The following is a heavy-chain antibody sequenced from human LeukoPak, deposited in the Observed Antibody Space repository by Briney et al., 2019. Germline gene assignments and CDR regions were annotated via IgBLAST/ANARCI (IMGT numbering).Heavy chain of an antibody. Sequence: GGSLRLSCAASGFTFSSYGMSWVRQAPGKGLEWVSAISGSGGSTYYADSVKGRFTISRDNSKNTLYLQMNSLRSDDTAVYYCARDLIQLWLFDYWGQGTLVTVSS. CDR1: GFTFSSYG. D-gene: IGHD5-18*01. J-gene: IGHJ4*02. V-gene: IGHV3-23*01. CDR2: ISGSGGST. CDR3: ARDLIQLWLFDY.